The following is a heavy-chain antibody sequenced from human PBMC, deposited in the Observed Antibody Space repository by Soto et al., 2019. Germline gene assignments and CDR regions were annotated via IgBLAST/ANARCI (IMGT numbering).Heavy chain of an antibody. CDR3: ARGTWDLRFDP. CDR2: INHNGGS. Sequence: SETLSLTCAVYGGSFSGYYWSWIRQTPGKGLEWIGEINHNGGSNYDPSLNDRVSISLDTSKNQFTLRLTSVAAADTAVYYCARGTWDLRFDPWGQGTPVTVSS. D-gene: IGHD1-26*01. J-gene: IGHJ5*02. V-gene: IGHV4-34*01. CDR1: GGSFSGYY.